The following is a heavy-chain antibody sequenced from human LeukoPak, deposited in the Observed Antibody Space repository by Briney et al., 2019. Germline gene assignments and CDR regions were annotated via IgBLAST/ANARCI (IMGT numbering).Heavy chain of an antibody. CDR1: GFTFSSYG. V-gene: IGHV3-33*01. Sequence: PGGSLRLSCAASGFTFSSYGMHWVRQAPGKGLEWVAVIWYDGSNKYYADSVKGRFTISRDNSKNTLYLQMNSLRAEDTAVYYCARARGVPAAIPQPSFYDYWGQGTLVTVSS. D-gene: IGHD2-2*02. CDR2: IWYDGSNK. CDR3: ARARGVPAAIPQPSFYDY. J-gene: IGHJ4*02.